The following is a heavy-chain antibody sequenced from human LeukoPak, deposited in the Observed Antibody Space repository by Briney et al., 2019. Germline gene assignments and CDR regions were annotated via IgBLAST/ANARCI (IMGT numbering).Heavy chain of an antibody. V-gene: IGHV5-51*01. CDR1: GYSFTSYW. D-gene: IGHD3-22*01. CDR3: ARATYYDYYDSSGYKYHFDY. Sequence: GESLKISCKGSGYSFTSYWIGWVRQMPGKGLEWMGIIYPGDSDTRYSPSFQGQVTISADKSISTAYLQWSSLKASDTAMYYCARATYYDYYDSSGYKYHFDYWGQGTLVTVSS. J-gene: IGHJ4*02. CDR2: IYPGDSDT.